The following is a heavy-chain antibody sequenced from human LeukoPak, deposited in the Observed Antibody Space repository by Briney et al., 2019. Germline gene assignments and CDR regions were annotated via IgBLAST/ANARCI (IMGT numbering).Heavy chain of an antibody. CDR1: GFTFSDHY. V-gene: IGHV3-72*01. CDR2: TRDKANSYTT. CDR3: VTGATGTLDY. Sequence: PGGSLRLSCAASGFTFSDHYMDWVRQAPGKGLEWVGRTRDKANSYTTEYAASVKGRFTISRADSKNSLYLQMYSLKTEDTAVYYCVTGATGTLDYWGQGTLVTVSS. J-gene: IGHJ4*02. D-gene: IGHD1-1*01.